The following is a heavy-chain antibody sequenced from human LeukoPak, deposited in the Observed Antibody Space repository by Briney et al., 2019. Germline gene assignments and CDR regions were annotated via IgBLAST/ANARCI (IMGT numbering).Heavy chain of an antibody. CDR2: INADGSST. V-gene: IGHV3-74*01. D-gene: IGHD3-22*01. J-gene: IGHJ4*02. CDR1: GFTLSSYW. Sequence: GGSLRLSCAASGFTLSSYWMHWVRQAPGKGLVWVSRINADGSSTSYADSVKGRFTISRDNAKNTLYLQMNNLRAEDTAVYYCARIWGIGSGYYPDYWGQGTLVTVSS. CDR3: ARIWGIGSGYYPDY.